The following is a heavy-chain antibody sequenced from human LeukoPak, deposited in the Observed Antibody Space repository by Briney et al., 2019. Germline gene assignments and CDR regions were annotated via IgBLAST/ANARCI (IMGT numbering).Heavy chain of an antibody. Sequence: PSETLSLTCTVSGYSISSGYYWGWIRQPPGKGLEWIGSIYYSGSTYYNPSLKSRVTMSVDTSKNQFSLKLSSVTAADTAVYYCARGPDDAFDIWGQGTMVTVSS. V-gene: IGHV4-38-2*02. CDR3: ARGPDDAFDI. CDR2: IYYSGST. CDR1: GYSISSGYY. J-gene: IGHJ3*02.